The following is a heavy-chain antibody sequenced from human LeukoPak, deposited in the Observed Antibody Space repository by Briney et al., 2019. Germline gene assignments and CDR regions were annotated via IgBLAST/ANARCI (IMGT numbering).Heavy chain of an antibody. CDR3: ARSPYDILTGYYYYYGMDV. V-gene: IGHV3-66*01. Sequence: PGGSLRLSCAASGFTVSSNYMSWVRQAPGKGLEWVSVIYSGGSTYYADSVKGRFTISRDNSKNTLYLQMNSLRAEDTAAYYCARSPYDILTGYYYYYGMDVWGQGTTVTVSS. J-gene: IGHJ6*02. D-gene: IGHD3-9*01. CDR2: IYSGGST. CDR1: GFTVSSNY.